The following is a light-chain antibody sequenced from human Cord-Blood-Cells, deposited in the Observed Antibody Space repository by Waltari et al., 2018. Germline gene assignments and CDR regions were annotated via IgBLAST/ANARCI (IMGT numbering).Light chain of an antibody. J-gene: IGLJ1*01. CDR2: DVS. CDR3: SSYTSSSTYV. CDR1: RSDVGGYNY. Sequence: QSALTQPASVSGSPGQSIPISCTGTRSDVGGYNYLSWYQQHPGKAPKLMIYDVSNRPSGVSNRFSGSKSGNTASLTISGLQAEDEADYYCSSYTSSSTYVFGTGTKVTVL. V-gene: IGLV2-14*01.